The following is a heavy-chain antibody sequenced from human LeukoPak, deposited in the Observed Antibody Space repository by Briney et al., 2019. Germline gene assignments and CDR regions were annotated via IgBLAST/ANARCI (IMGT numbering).Heavy chain of an antibody. CDR2: MRYDGSNE. V-gene: IGHV3-30*02. D-gene: IGHD3-10*01. CDR3: ARGPSHSGRFYFDS. J-gene: IGHJ4*02. Sequence: GGSLRLSCAASGFTFSSYGMHWVRQAPGPGLEWVSLMRYDGSNEDHEDSVKGRFTISRDNSKNTLYLQMNSLRAEDTAVYYCARGPSHSGRFYFDSWGQGTLVTVSS. CDR1: GFTFSSYG.